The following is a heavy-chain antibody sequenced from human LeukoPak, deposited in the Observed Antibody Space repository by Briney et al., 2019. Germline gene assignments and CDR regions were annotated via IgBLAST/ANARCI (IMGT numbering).Heavy chain of an antibody. J-gene: IGHJ2*01. V-gene: IGHV2-70*11. CDR1: GFSLSTSGMF. CDR2: IDWDDDK. CDR3: AREFRGDWYFDL. Sequence: ASGPALVKPTQTLTLTCTFSGFSLSTSGMFVSWIRQPPGKALEWLARIDWDDDKYYSTSLKTRLTISKDTSKNQVVLTMTNMGPVDTATYYCAREFRGDWYFDLWGRGTLVTVSS. D-gene: IGHD3-10*01.